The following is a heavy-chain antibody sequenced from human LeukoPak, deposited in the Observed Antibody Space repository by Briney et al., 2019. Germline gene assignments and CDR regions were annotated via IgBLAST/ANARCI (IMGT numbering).Heavy chain of an antibody. Sequence: ASETLSLTCTVSGGSISSGDYYWSWIRQPPGKGLEWIGYIYYSGSTYYNPSLKSRVTISVDTSKNQFSLKLSSVTAADTAVYYCARDSSGYYYYFDYWGQGTLVTVSS. CDR3: ARDSSGYYYYFDY. CDR2: IYYSGST. D-gene: IGHD3-22*01. V-gene: IGHV4-30-4*02. J-gene: IGHJ4*02. CDR1: GGSISSGDYY.